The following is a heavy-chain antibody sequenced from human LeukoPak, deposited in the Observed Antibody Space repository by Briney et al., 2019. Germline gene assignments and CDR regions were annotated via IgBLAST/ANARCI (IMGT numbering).Heavy chain of an antibody. J-gene: IGHJ6*03. CDR3: ARVHSGSYQYSYYYYMDV. Sequence: WGSLRLSCAASGYTFSSYSMNWVRLAPGKGLEWVSSISSSSGYIYYADSLKGRFTISRDNSTNSLYLQMNSLRAEDTAVYYCARVHSGSYQYSYYYYMDVWGKGTTVSVSS. CDR2: ISSSSGYI. D-gene: IGHD1-26*01. V-gene: IGHV3-21*01. CDR1: GYTFSSYS.